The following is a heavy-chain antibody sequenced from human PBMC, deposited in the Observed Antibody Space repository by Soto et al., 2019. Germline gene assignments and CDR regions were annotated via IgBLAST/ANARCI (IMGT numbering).Heavy chain of an antibody. J-gene: IGHJ4*02. V-gene: IGHV1-18*04. CDR2: ISAYNGNT. D-gene: IGHD2-21*02. CDR1: GYTFTSYG. Sequence: ASVKVSCKASGYTFTSYGISCVRQAPGQGLEWMGWISAYNGNTNYAQKLQGRVTMTTDTSTSTAYMELRSLRSDDTAVYYCAREPEGGNSSDYWGQGTLVTVSS. CDR3: AREPEGGNSSDY.